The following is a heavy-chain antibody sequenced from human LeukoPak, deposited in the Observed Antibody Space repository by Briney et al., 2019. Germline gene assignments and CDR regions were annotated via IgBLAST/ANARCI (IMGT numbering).Heavy chain of an antibody. CDR3: ARGGDIVIMMYGWGLDS. D-gene: IGHD2-8*01. J-gene: IGHJ4*02. Sequence: GGSLRLSCAASGFTFKSYWMSWVRQAPGKGLEWVAHIKQDGNEKCYADSVKGRFTISRDNAMRSLELQMTSLSDEDTAVYYCARGGDIVIMMYGWGLDSWGQGTLVAVSS. V-gene: IGHV3-7*01. CDR2: IKQDGNEK. CDR1: GFTFKSYW.